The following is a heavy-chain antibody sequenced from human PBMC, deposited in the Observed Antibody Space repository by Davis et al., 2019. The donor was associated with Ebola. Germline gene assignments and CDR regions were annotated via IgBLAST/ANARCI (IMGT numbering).Heavy chain of an antibody. Sequence: SVKVSCKASGGTFSSYTISWVRQAPGQGLEWMGRIIPILGIANYAQKFQGRVTITADKSTSTAYMELSSLRSEDTAVYYCARVGIAAAGSPPYYYGMDVWGQGATVTVSS. V-gene: IGHV1-69*02. J-gene: IGHJ6*02. CDR2: IIPILGIA. CDR3: ARVGIAAAGSPPYYYGMDV. CDR1: GGTFSSYT. D-gene: IGHD6-13*01.